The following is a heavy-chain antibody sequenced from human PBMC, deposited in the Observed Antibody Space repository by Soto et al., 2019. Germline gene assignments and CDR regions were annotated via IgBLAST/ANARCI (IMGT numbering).Heavy chain of an antibody. J-gene: IGHJ5*01. V-gene: IGHV3-11*04. D-gene: IGHD3-10*01. CDR2: ISSSGHMT. CDR3: AGTYGSADS. CDR1: GFGFTFSNYY. Sequence: GGSLRPSCAASGFGFTFSNYYMNWIRQAPGKGLEWVASISSSGHMTFYAPSVNGRFTISRDNGKNSLYLQMNSLRAEDTGVYFCAGTYGSADSWGPGTLVTVSS.